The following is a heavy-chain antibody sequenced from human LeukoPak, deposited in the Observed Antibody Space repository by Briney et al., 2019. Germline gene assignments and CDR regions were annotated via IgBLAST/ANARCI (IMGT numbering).Heavy chain of an antibody. CDR3: ARGAYIFDY. CDR1: GFTISTFW. CDR2: INNDSTSK. V-gene: IGHV3-74*01. D-gene: IGHD4-11*01. J-gene: IGHJ4*02. Sequence: GGSLRLSCAASGFTISTFWMSWVRQAPGKGLVWVASINNDSTSKSYVDSVKGRLTISRDNAKNTLYLQMSSLRADDTAVYYCARGAYIFDYWGQGILVTVS.